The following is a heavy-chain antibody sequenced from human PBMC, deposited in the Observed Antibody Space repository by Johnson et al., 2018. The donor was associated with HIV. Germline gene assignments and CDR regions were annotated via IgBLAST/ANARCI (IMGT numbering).Heavy chain of an antibody. CDR3: AKDSGYSSGWYAGEFDI. J-gene: IGHJ3*02. CDR1: GFTFSSYA. Sequence: QVQLVESGGGVVQPGRSLRLSCAASGFTFSSYAMHWVRQAPGKGLEWVAVISYDGSNKYYADSVTGRFTTPRDNSKNTLYLQMNSLRAEDTAVYYCAKDSGYSSGWYAGEFDIWGQGTMVTVSS. V-gene: IGHV3-30-3*01. D-gene: IGHD6-19*01. CDR2: ISYDGSNK.